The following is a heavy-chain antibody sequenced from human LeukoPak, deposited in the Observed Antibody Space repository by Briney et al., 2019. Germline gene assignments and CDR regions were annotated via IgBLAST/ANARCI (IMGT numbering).Heavy chain of an antibody. CDR3: TREAVTANGYFDY. Sequence: PGGSLRLSCAASGFTFSNAWMTWVRQAPGKGLEWVGRIKSKTDGGTTDYAAPVKGRFTISRDDSKDTLYLQMNSLKTEDTAVYYCTREAVTANGYFDYWGQGTLVTVSS. D-gene: IGHD2-21*02. CDR2: IKSKTDGGTT. J-gene: IGHJ4*02. CDR1: GFTFSNAW. V-gene: IGHV3-15*01.